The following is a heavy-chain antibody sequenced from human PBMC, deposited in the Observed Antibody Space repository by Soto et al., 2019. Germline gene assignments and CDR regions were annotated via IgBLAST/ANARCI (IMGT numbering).Heavy chain of an antibody. D-gene: IGHD3-3*01. J-gene: IGHJ4*01. Sequence: LSLSCAFAGASITSAIYCWRWISEHPGKGMEWIGHIYYSGNTCYNPSLKSRVTISLDTSKTQFSLKLAYVTAADTAVYYCARVQTLFGINNVFDNSGHGHLVPV. CDR1: GASITSAIYC. CDR3: ARVQTLFGINNVFDN. CDR2: IYYSGNT. V-gene: IGHV4-31*11.